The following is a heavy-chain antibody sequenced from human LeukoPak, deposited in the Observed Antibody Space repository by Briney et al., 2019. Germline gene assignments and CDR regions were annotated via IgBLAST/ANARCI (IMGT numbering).Heavy chain of an antibody. V-gene: IGHV4-38-2*02. CDR2: IYYSGST. Sequence: SETLSLTCTVSGYSISSGYYWGWIRQPPGKGLEWIGSIYYSGSTYYNPSLKSRVTISVDTSKNQFSLKLSSVTAADTAVYYCARTDYDDYEFDPWGQGTLVTVSS. D-gene: IGHD4-17*01. CDR3: ARTDYDDYEFDP. CDR1: GYSISSGYY. J-gene: IGHJ5*02.